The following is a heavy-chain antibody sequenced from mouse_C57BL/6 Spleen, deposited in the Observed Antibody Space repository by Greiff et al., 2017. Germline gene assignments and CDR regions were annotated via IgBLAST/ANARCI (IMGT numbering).Heavy chain of an antibody. J-gene: IGHJ2*01. CDR2: IFPRDGST. V-gene: IGHV1-78*01. D-gene: IGHD2-3*01. CDR3: ARVMIYDGYYDY. CDR1: GYTFTDHT. Sequence: VQLQQSDAELVKPGASVKISCKVSGYTFTDHTIHWMKQRPEQGLEWIGYIFPRDGSTKYNEKFKGKATLTADKSSNTAYMQLNSLTSEDSAVYFCARVMIYDGYYDYWGQGTTLTVSS.